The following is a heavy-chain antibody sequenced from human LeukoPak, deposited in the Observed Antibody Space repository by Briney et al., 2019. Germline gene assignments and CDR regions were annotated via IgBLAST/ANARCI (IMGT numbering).Heavy chain of an antibody. J-gene: IGHJ4*02. D-gene: IGHD6-13*01. Sequence: PGGSLRLSCAASGFTVSSNYMSWVRQDPGQGLEWVSVIYSGGTTNYADSVKGRFTISRDNSKNTLFLQMNSLRAEDTAVYYCARGGYSSSWYHFDYWGQGTLVTVSS. CDR2: IYSGGTT. CDR3: ARGGYSSSWYHFDY. CDR1: GFTVSSNY. V-gene: IGHV3-53*01.